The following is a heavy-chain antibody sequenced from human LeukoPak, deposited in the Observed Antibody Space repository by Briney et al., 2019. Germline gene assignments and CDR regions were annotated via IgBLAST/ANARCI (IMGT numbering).Heavy chain of an antibody. CDR2: ISSSSSTI. D-gene: IGHD6-13*01. CDR1: GFTFSNYW. V-gene: IGHV3-48*01. Sequence: GGSLRLSCAASGFTFSNYWMGWVRQAPGKGLEWVSYISSSSSTIYYADSVKGRFTISRDNAKNSLYLQMNSLRAEDTAVYYCAREGGIAARGAFDIWGQGTMVTVSS. CDR3: AREGGIAARGAFDI. J-gene: IGHJ3*02.